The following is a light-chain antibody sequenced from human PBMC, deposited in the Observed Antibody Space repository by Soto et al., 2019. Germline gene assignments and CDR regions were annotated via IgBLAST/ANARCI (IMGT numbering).Light chain of an antibody. V-gene: IGKV2-30*01. CDR2: KVS. CDR1: QSLVDSDGNTY. J-gene: IGKJ1*01. Sequence: DVVMTHSPFSLPVTLGQPASISCRSSQSLVDSDGNTYLNWFQQRPGQSPRRLIYKVSNRDSGVPDRFSGSGSGTDFTLKISRVEAEDVGVYYCMQGTHWPWTFGQGTKVEIK. CDR3: MQGTHWPWT.